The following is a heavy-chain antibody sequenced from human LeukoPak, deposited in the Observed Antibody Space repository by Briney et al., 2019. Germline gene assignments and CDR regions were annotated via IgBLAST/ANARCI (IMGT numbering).Heavy chain of an antibody. Sequence: SETLSLTCAVYGGSFSGHYWTWIRQPPGKGLEWIGEINHSGFSNYNPSLKSRVTMSVDTSKSQFSLKLSSVTAADTALYYCARGGAVAGPMDYMDVWDTGTTVTVSS. V-gene: IGHV4-34*01. D-gene: IGHD6-13*01. J-gene: IGHJ6*03. CDR1: GGSFSGHY. CDR2: INHSGFS. CDR3: ARGGAVAGPMDYMDV.